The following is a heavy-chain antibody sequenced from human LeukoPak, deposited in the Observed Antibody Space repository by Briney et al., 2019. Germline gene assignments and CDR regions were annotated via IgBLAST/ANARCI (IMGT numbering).Heavy chain of an antibody. CDR2: INHSGST. D-gene: IGHD6-13*01. V-gene: IGHV4-34*01. CDR3: ARTTEAHSWRTRYYDYYMDV. CDR1: GGSFSGYY. Sequence: TLSLTCAVYGGSFSGYYWSWIRQPPGKGLEWIGEINHSGSTNYNPSLKSRVTISVDTSKNQFSLKLSSVTAADTAVYYCARTTEAHSWRTRYYDYYMDVWGKGTTVTVSS. J-gene: IGHJ6*03.